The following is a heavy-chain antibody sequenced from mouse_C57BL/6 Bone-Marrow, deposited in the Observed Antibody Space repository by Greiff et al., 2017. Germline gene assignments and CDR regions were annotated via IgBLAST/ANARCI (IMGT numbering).Heavy chain of an antibody. D-gene: IGHD2-5*01. CDR3: AVKKDSNYHWYIDV. J-gene: IGHJ1*03. V-gene: IGHV1-22*01. CDR2: INPNIGGT. Sequence: EFQLQQSGPELVKPGASVKMSCKASGYTFTDYNMHWVKQSHGKSLEWIGYINPNIGGTSYNQKFKGKATLTANKSSSTAYMELRSLTSEESAVYYCAVKKDSNYHWYIDVWGTGTTVTVSS. CDR1: GYTFTDYN.